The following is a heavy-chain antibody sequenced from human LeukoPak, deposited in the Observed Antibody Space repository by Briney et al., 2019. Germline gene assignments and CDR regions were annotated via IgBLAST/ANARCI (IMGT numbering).Heavy chain of an antibody. CDR1: GFRLSDYY. Sequence: GGSLRLSCAPTGFRLSDYYMRWSRQAPGKGLEWVAYISSTGNSIFYADSVKGRFTISRDHAKNSLSLQLNSLRAEDTAVYYSAKGGIRCGYCFDHWGQGTLVTVSS. CDR3: AKGGIRCGYCFDH. CDR2: ISSTGNSI. D-gene: IGHD3-22*01. V-gene: IGHV3-11*01. J-gene: IGHJ4*02.